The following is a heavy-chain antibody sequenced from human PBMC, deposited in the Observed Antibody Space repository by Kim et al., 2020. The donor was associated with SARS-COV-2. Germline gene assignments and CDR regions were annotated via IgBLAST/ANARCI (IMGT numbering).Heavy chain of an antibody. CDR3: ARDEGSRTYYDFWGWFDP. J-gene: IGHJ5*02. D-gene: IGHD3-3*01. CDR1: GGSISSGGYY. CDR2: IYYSGST. Sequence: SETLSLTCTVSGGSISSGGYYWSWIRQHPGKGLEWIGYIYYSGSTYYNPSLKSRVTISVDTSKNQFSLKLSSVTAADTAVYYCARDEGSRTYYDFWGWFDPWGQGTLVTVSS. V-gene: IGHV4-31*03.